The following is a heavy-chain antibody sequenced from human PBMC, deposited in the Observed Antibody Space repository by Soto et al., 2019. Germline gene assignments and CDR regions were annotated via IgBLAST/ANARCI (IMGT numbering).Heavy chain of an antibody. V-gene: IGHV4-31*02. J-gene: IGHJ6*02. Sequence: WTWIRQHPGKGLEWIGYIYYSGTTYYNPSLKSRFTISVDTSKNQFSLKVSSVTAADTAVYYCARDRGSYDLWGDHPARGMDVWGQGTTVTVSS. D-gene: IGHD3-3*01. CDR2: IYYSGTT. CDR3: ARDRGSYDLWGDHPARGMDV.